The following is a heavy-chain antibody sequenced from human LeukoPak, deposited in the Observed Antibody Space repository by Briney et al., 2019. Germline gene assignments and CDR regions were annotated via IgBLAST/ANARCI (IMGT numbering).Heavy chain of an antibody. D-gene: IGHD1-26*01. V-gene: IGHV4-59*12. J-gene: IGHJ4*02. CDR1: GGSISSYY. CDR3: ARVTWELPGAFDY. Sequence: SETLSLTCSVSGGSISSYYWSWIRQPPGKGLEWIGYIYYSGSTNYNPSLKSRVTISVDTSKNQFSLKLSSATAAGTAVYYCARVTWELPGAFDYWGQGTLVTVSS. CDR2: IYYSGST.